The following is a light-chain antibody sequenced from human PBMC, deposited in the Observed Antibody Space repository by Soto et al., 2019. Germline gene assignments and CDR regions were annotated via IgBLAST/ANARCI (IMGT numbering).Light chain of an antibody. J-gene: IGLJ1*01. CDR3: CSYTINSTHV. V-gene: IGLV2-14*01. CDR2: EVS. CDR1: SSDVGGYHY. Sequence: QSALTQPASVSGSPGQSITISCTGTSSDVGGYHYVSWYQLHPGKAPKLMIYEVSTRPSGVSNRFSGSKSGNTASLTISGLQAEDEADYYCCSYTINSTHVFGTGTKVPS.